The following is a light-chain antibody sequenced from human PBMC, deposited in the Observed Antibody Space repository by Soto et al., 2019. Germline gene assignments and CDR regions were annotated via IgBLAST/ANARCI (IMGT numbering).Light chain of an antibody. CDR2: GAS. CDR3: QHYLYWFT. CDR1: QSVSSN. J-gene: IGKJ4*01. Sequence: EIVMTQSPATLSVSPGERATLSCRASQSVSSNLVWYQQKPGQAPRLLIYGASTRATGIPARFSGSGSGTEFTLTISSLQSEDFAVYYCQHYLYWFTFVGGTKVDIK. V-gene: IGKV3-15*01.